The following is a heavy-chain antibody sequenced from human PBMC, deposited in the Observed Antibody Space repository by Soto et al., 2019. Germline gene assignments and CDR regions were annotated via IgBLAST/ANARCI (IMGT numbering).Heavy chain of an antibody. J-gene: IGHJ5*02. CDR3: ARGVYYYGSGRPRWFDP. CDR1: GGSFSGYY. D-gene: IGHD3-10*01. Sequence: SLTCAVYGGSFSGYYWSWIRQPPGKGLEWIGEINHSGSTNYNPSLKSRVTISVDTSKNQFSLKLSSVTAADTAVYYCARGVYYYGSGRPRWFDPWGQGTPVTVSS. CDR2: INHSGST. V-gene: IGHV4-34*01.